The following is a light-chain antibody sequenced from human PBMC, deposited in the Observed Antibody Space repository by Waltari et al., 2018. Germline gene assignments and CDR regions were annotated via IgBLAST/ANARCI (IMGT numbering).Light chain of an antibody. CDR1: QSINSW. CDR3: LQYNSNPNS. Sequence: DIQMTQSPSSLSAFVGDTVTITCRASQSINSWLAWYQQKPGKPPNLLIYKASSLQSGVPSRFSGSGSGTDFTLTINSLQPEDFATYYCLQYNSNPNSFGQGTKVEIK. CDR2: KAS. V-gene: IGKV1D-16*01. J-gene: IGKJ2*03.